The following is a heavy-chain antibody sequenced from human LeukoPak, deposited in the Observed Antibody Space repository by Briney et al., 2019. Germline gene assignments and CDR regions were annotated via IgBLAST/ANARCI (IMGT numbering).Heavy chain of an antibody. CDR2: INWNGGST. Sequence: PGGSLRLSCAASGFTFDDYGMSWVRQAPGKGLEWVSGINWNGGSTGYADSVKGRFTISRDNAKNSLYLQMNSLRAEDTALYHCARASKLGIDYYYYYMDVWAKGPRSPSP. CDR3: ARASKLGIDYYYYYMDV. D-gene: IGHD6-6*01. V-gene: IGHV3-20*01. J-gene: IGHJ6*03. CDR1: GFTFDDYG.